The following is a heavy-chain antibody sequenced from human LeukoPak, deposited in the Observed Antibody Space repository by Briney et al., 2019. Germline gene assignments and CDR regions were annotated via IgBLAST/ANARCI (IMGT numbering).Heavy chain of an antibody. D-gene: IGHD3-9*01. J-gene: IGHJ4*02. CDR2: ISAYNGNT. V-gene: IGHV1-18*01. CDR3: ARQRDILKNFDY. Sequence: GASVKVSCKASGYTFTCYGISWVRQAPGQGLEWMGWISAYNGNTNYAQKLQGRVTMTTDASTSTAYMELRSLRSDDTAVYYCARQRDILKNFDYWGQGTLVTVSS. CDR1: GYTFTCYG.